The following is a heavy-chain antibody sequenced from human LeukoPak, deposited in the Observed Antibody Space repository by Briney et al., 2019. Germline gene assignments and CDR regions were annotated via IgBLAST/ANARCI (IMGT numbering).Heavy chain of an antibody. Sequence: SETLSLTCTVSGGSISSSSYYWGWIRQPPGKGLEWIGSIYYSGSTYYNPSLKSRVTISVDTSKNQFSLKLSSVTAADTAVYYCARRPPRNYYDSRGGAFDIWGQGTMVTVSS. V-gene: IGHV4-39*07. D-gene: IGHD3-22*01. CDR2: IYYSGST. CDR3: ARRPPRNYYDSRGGAFDI. CDR1: GGSISSSSYY. J-gene: IGHJ3*02.